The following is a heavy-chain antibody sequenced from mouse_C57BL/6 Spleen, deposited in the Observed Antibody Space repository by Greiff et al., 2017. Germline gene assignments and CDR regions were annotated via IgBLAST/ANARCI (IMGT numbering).Heavy chain of an antibody. CDR1: GYAFSSYW. Sequence: VQLQESGAELVKPGASVQISCKASGYAFSSYWMNWVKQRPGKGLEWIGQIYPGEGDNNYHGKFKGKATLTEDKSSSPAYMHLSSLTSEDSAVYFYASNYDYEGAYWGQWTLVTVSA. V-gene: IGHV1-80*01. D-gene: IGHD2-4*01. CDR3: ASNYDYEGAY. J-gene: IGHJ3*01. CDR2: IYPGEGDN.